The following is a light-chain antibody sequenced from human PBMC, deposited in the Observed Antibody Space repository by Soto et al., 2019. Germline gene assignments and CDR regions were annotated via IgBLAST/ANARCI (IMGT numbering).Light chain of an antibody. CDR2: GAS. J-gene: IGKJ1*01. CDR1: QSVSSN. CDR3: GQFVSSPPRT. Sequence: EIVLTQSPGTLSLSPGERATLSCRASQSVSSNLAWYQQKPGQAPRLLIYGASTRATGIPARFSGSGSGTEFTLTISRLEPEDFALYYCGQFVSSPPRTFGQGTKVDIK. V-gene: IGKV3-20*01.